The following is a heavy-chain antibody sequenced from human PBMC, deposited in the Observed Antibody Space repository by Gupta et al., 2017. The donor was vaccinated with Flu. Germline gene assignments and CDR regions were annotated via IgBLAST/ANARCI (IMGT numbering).Heavy chain of an antibody. CDR3: ARVAAAGTVDY. Sequence: QITLKESGPTLVKPTQTLTLTCTFSGFSLSTSGVGVGWIRQPPGKALEWLALIYWNDDKRYSPSLKSRLTITKDTAKNQVVLTMTNMDPVDTATYYCARVAAAGTVDYWGQGTLVTVSS. CDR1: GFSLSTSGVG. J-gene: IGHJ4*02. CDR2: IYWNDDK. D-gene: IGHD6-13*01. V-gene: IGHV2-5*01.